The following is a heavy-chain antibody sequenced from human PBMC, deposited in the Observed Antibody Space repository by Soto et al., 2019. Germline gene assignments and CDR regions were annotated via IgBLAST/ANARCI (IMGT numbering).Heavy chain of an antibody. D-gene: IGHD3-22*01. V-gene: IGHV1-69*01. Sequence: QEQLVQSGAEVKKSGSSVKVSRKDTGGLFSSYAVSWVRQAPGQGLEWMGGIIPVFATVYYAQKFQGRVTITADESTNTAYMELSSLRSEDTAMDYCARGGSGYVWFNEFWGQGTLVTVSS. J-gene: IGHJ4*02. CDR3: ARGGSGYVWFNEF. CDR1: GGLFSSYA. CDR2: IIPVFATV.